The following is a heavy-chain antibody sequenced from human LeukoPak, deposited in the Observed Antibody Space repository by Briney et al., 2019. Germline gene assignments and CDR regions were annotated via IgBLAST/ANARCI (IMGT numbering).Heavy chain of an antibody. J-gene: IGHJ3*02. D-gene: IGHD6-6*01. CDR3: ARVMGRIAAPGGAFDI. Sequence: PSETLSLTCAVSDGSISSSTYFWGWIRQPPGKGLEWIGSIYTSGSTNYNPSLKSRVTISVDKSKNQFSLKLSSVTAADTAVYYCARVMGRIAAPGGAFDIWGQGTMVTVSS. CDR1: DGSISSSTYF. CDR2: IYTSGST. V-gene: IGHV4-39*07.